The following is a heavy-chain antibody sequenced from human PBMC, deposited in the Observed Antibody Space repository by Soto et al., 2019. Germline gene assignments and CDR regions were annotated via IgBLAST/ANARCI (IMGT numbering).Heavy chain of an antibody. J-gene: IGHJ3*02. CDR2: ISGSGGTT. Sequence: GGSLRLSCAASGFNLSSYAMSWVRQAPGEGLEWFSSISGSGGTTYYADSVKGRITISRANSKNTLFLQMKRLRAEDTAVYYCVKDRTRGSRGYYYRGDAFDIWGQGTMVTVSS. V-gene: IGHV3-23*01. CDR1: GFNLSSYA. CDR3: VKDRTRGSRGYYYRGDAFDI. D-gene: IGHD3-22*01.